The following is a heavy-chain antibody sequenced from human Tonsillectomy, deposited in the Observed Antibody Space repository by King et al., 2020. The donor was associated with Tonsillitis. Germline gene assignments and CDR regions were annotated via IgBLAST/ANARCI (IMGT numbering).Heavy chain of an antibody. CDR3: VRDRGHDYGDHVLGGHWFDP. J-gene: IGHJ5*02. D-gene: IGHD4-17*01. CDR1: GGTFTTYA. Sequence: QLVQSGAEVKMPGSSVKVSCKASGGTFTTYAISWVRQAPGQGLEWMGGIIPIFGPANYAQKFQGRVTITADESTNTAYMELSSLPSDDTAVYYCVRDRGHDYGDHVLGGHWFDPWGQGTLVTVSS. V-gene: IGHV1-69*01. CDR2: IIPIFGPA.